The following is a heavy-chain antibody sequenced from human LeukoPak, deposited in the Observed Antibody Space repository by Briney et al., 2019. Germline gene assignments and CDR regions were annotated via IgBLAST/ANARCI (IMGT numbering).Heavy chain of an antibody. Sequence: PGGSLRLSCAASGFTFSSYAMHWVRQAPGKGLEWVAVISYDGSNKYYADSVKGRFTISRDYSKNTLYLQMNSLRAEDTAVYYCAKDRVTIFGVVIPPDAFDIWGQGTMVTVSS. J-gene: IGHJ3*02. D-gene: IGHD3-3*01. CDR2: ISYDGSNK. CDR1: GFTFSSYA. V-gene: IGHV3-30-3*01. CDR3: AKDRVTIFGVVIPPDAFDI.